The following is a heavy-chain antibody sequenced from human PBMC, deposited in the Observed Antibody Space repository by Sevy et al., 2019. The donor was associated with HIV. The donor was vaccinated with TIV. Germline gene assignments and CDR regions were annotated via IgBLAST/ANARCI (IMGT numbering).Heavy chain of an antibody. V-gene: IGHV3-66*01. Sequence: GGSLRLSCAASGFSVNSNYMTWVRQAPGKGLDWVSIIYSDGSTKYADAPKGRVTISSDNSKNTMYLQMNSRRVEDTDVYYCARGGTIFGLVRHYFDYWGQGTLVTVSS. J-gene: IGHJ4*02. D-gene: IGHD3-3*01. CDR3: ARGGTIFGLVRHYFDY. CDR1: GFSVNSNY. CDR2: IYSDGST.